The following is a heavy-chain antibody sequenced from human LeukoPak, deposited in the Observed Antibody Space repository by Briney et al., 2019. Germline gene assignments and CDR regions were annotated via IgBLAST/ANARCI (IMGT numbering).Heavy chain of an antibody. V-gene: IGHV3-7*01. CDR1: GFTLSNYW. CDR3: TRDHQGTWIYDFEY. D-gene: IGHD2-2*01. CDR2: IKRDGSEI. J-gene: IGHJ4*02. Sequence: GSLRLSCAASGFTLSNYWMSWVRQAPGKGLEWVANIKRDGSEIYYVGSVRGRFTISRDSAKNSLYLQMNSLRAEDTAVYYCTRDHQGTWIYDFEYWGQGTLVTVSS.